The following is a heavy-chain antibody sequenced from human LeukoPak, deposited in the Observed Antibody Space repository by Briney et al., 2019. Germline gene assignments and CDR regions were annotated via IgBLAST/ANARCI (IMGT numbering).Heavy chain of an antibody. CDR3: AKERSGYIPFDY. V-gene: IGHV3-33*06. Sequence: GGSLRLSCAASGFTFSSYGMHWVRQAPGKGLEWVAVIWYDGSNKYYADSVKGRFTISRDNSKNTLDLQMDSLRAEDTAVYYCAKERSGYIPFDYWGQGILVTVSS. CDR1: GFTFSSYG. J-gene: IGHJ4*02. CDR2: IWYDGSNK. D-gene: IGHD5-18*01.